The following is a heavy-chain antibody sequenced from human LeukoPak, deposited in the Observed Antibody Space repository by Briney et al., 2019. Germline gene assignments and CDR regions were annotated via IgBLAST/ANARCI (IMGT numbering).Heavy chain of an antibody. CDR3: ARDGPDGYNYFDY. CDR2: INVSGGST. Sequence: GGSLRLSCAASGFTFSNYAMSWVRQAPGKGLEWVSGINVSGGSTFYADSVRGRFTISRDNSKNTLYLQMNSLRAENTAVYYCARDGPDGYNYFDYWDQGTLVTVSS. D-gene: IGHD5-24*01. CDR1: GFTFSNYA. V-gene: IGHV3-23*01. J-gene: IGHJ4*02.